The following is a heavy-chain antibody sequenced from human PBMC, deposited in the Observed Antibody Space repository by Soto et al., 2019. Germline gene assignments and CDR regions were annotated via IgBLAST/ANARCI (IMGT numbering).Heavy chain of an antibody. CDR3: ARNGYCISTSCYSDYYYGMDV. J-gene: IGHJ6*02. D-gene: IGHD2-2*02. V-gene: IGHV1-69*12. CDR1: GGTFSRYA. Sequence: QVQLVQSGAEVKKPGSSVKVSCKASGGTFSRYAISWVRQAPGQGLEWMGGIIPIFGTPDYAQKFQGRVTITADESTSTAYRELSSLRSEDTAVYYCARNGYCISTSCYSDYYYGMDVWGQGTTVTVSS. CDR2: IIPIFGTP.